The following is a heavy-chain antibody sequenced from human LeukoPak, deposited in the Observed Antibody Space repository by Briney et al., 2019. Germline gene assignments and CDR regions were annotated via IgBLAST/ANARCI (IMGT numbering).Heavy chain of an antibody. CDR3: ARVGGSFPKYNWFDP. D-gene: IGHD1-26*01. V-gene: IGHV5-51*01. J-gene: IGHJ5*02. Sequence: GESLRISCKGSGYTFSSYWIGWVRQMPGKGLEWMGIIYPGDSDTRYSPSLQGQVTISVDTSIGTAYLQWSSLKASDTAIYYCARVGGSFPKYNWFDPWGQGTLVTVSS. CDR2: IYPGDSDT. CDR1: GYTFSSYW.